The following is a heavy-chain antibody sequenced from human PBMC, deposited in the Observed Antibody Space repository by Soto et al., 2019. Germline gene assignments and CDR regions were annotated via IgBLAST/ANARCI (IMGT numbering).Heavy chain of an antibody. CDR2: ISGSGGST. V-gene: IGHV3-23*01. CDR1: GFTFSSYA. Sequence: EVQLLESGGGLVQPGGSLRLSCAASGFTFSSYAMNWVRQAPGKGLEWVSVISGSGGSTYYADAVKGRFTISRDNSKNSLYLQMNSLRAEDTAVYYCAKRTVGWYFDLWGRGTLVTVSS. CDR3: AKRTVGWYFDL. D-gene: IGHD4-17*01. J-gene: IGHJ2*01.